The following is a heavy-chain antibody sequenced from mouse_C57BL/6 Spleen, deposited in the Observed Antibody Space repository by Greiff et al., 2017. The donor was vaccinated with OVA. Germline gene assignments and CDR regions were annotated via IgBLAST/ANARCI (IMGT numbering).Heavy chain of an antibody. CDR3: ARSRGTYFDV. Sequence: QVTLKECGPGILQSSQTLSLTCSFSGFSLSTSGMGVSWIRQPSGKGLEWLAHIYWDDDKRYNPSLKSRLTISKDTSRNQVFLKITSVDTADTATYYCARSRGTYFDVWGTGTTVTVSS. V-gene: IGHV8-12*01. CDR1: GFSLSTSGMG. CDR2: IYWDDDK. D-gene: IGHD3-3*01. J-gene: IGHJ1*03.